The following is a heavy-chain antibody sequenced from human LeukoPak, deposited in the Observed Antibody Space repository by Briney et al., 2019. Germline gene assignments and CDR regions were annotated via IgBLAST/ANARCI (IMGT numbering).Heavy chain of an antibody. CDR2: ISCNSGSI. CDR1: GYTFYDYA. D-gene: IGHD1-26*01. Sequence: GGSLRLSCAASGYTFYDYAMHWVRHAPGKGLEWVSVISCNSGSIGYADSVKGRFTISRDNAKNSLYLKVNSLSAEDTALDYCAKEGGKKGSDVGNWFDPWGQGTLVTVSS. CDR3: AKEGGKKGSDVGNWFDP. V-gene: IGHV3-9*01. J-gene: IGHJ5*02.